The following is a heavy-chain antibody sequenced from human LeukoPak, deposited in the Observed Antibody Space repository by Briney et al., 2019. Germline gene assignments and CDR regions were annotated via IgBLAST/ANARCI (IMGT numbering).Heavy chain of an antibody. J-gene: IGHJ4*02. CDR2: IKQDETEK. V-gene: IGHV3-7*01. D-gene: IGHD5-18*01. CDR3: ARDSGQHLWLFSDFDY. Sequence: GGSLRLSCAASGFTFNSYWMSWVRQAPGKGLEWVANIKQDETEKYYVESVKGRFTISRDNAKNSLYLQMNSLRAEDTAVYYCARDSGQHLWLFSDFDYWGQGILVTVSS. CDR1: GFTFNSYW.